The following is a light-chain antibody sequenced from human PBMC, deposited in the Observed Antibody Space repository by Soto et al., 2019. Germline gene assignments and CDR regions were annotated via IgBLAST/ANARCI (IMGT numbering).Light chain of an antibody. V-gene: IGKV3-20*01. CDR1: ENVYINA. CDR3: QQYGTSHLT. J-gene: IGKJ3*01. CDR2: GAA. Sequence: EIVLTQSPGTLSLSPGEGATLSCRASENVYINALAWYQQKPGQPPRLLIYGAATRVSAVPDRFSGSGSGADFTLTITGLEPEDFAVYYCQQYGTSHLTFGPGTRVD.